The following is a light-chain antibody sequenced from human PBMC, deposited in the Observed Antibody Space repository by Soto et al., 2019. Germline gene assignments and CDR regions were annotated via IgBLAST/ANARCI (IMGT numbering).Light chain of an antibody. J-gene: IGKJ4*01. V-gene: IGKV3-20*01. CDR2: GAS. CDR1: QSVSSSY. Sequence: EIVLTQSPGTLSLSPGERATLSCRASQSVSSSYLAWYPQKPGQAPRLLIYGASSRATGIPDRFSGSGSGTDFTLTISRLEPEDFAVYYCQQYGSSHLTFGGGTKVEIK. CDR3: QQYGSSHLT.